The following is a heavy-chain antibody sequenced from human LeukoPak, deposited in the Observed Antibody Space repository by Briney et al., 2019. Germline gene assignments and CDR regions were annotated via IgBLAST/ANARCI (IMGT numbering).Heavy chain of an antibody. CDR2: ISASGTLT. D-gene: IGHD3-10*02. J-gene: IGHJ6*04. CDR3: AELGITMIGGV. Sequence: GGSLRLSCAASGFTFSSYEMNWVRQAPGKGLEWISYISASGTLTHYADSVKGRFTISRDNAKNSLQMNSLRAEDTAVYYCAELGITMIGGVWGKGTTVTISS. V-gene: IGHV3-48*03. CDR1: GFTFSSYE.